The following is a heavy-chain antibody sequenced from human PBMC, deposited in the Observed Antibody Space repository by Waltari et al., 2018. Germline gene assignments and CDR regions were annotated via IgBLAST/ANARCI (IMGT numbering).Heavy chain of an antibody. J-gene: IGHJ5*02. CDR3: ARGGGDYGDYGWFDP. V-gene: IGHV4-30-4*08. D-gene: IGHD4-17*01. CDR2: IYYSGST. Sequence: QVQLQESGPGLVKPSQTLSLTCTVSGGSISSGDYYWSWIRQPPGKGLEWIGYIYYSGSTYYNPSLRSRVTISVDTSKNQFSLKLSSVTAADTAVYYCARGGGDYGDYGWFDPWGQGTLVTVSS. CDR1: GGSISSGDYY.